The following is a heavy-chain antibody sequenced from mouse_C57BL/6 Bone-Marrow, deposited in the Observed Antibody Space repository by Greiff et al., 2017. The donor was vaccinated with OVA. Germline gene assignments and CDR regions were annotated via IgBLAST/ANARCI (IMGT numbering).Heavy chain of an antibody. CDR2: ISSGSSTI. J-gene: IGHJ4*01. V-gene: IGHV5-17*01. CDR1: GFTFSDYG. CDR3: ARLLHYYAMDY. D-gene: IGHD1-1*01. Sequence: EVKLMESGGGLVKPGGSLKLSCAASGFTFSDYGMHWVRQAPETGLEWVAYISSGSSTIYYADTVKGRITISRDNAKNTLFLQMTSLRSEDTAMYYCARLLHYYAMDYWGQGTSVTVSS.